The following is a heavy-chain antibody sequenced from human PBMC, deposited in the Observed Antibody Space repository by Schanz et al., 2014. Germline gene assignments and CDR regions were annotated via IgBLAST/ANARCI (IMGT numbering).Heavy chain of an antibody. CDR3: VRDTDYHFDY. Sequence: QVQLVESGGGVVQPGKSLRLSCAASGFTFRSYAVHWVRQTPGKGLEWVSIVSHDGFTKHYADSVKGRFIISRDNSKNTLYLQMNSLRTEDTAVYYCVRDTDYHFDYWGQGTLVTVSS. CDR2: VSHDGFTK. V-gene: IGHV3-30*04. D-gene: IGHD4-17*01. J-gene: IGHJ4*02. CDR1: GFTFRSYA.